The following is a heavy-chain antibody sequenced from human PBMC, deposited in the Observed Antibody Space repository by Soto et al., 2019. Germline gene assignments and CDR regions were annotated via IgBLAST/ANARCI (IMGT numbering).Heavy chain of an antibody. CDR2: ISYDGSNK. D-gene: IGHD2-15*01. J-gene: IGHJ5*02. CDR1: GFTFSSYG. CDR3: AKETVAAYIEGWFDP. V-gene: IGHV3-30*18. Sequence: PGGSLRLSCAASGFTFSSYGMHWVRQAPGKGLEWVAVISYDGSNKYYADSVKGRFTISRDNSKNTLYLQMNSLRAEDTAVYYCAKETVAAYIEGWFDPWGQGTLVTVSS.